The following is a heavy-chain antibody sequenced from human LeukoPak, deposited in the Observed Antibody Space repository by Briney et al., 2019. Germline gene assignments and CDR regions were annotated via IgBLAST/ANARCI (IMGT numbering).Heavy chain of an antibody. V-gene: IGHV3-48*02. CDR1: GFFFSDYY. Sequence: GGSLRLSCAASGFFFSDYYMNWVRQAPGKGLEWISYISSSSSAMYYADSVKGRFTISRDNAKNSLYLQMSSLRDEDTAVYYCAQKGGTDHWGQGTLVTVSS. J-gene: IGHJ4*02. CDR2: ISSSSSAM. D-gene: IGHD2-15*01. CDR3: AQKGGTDH.